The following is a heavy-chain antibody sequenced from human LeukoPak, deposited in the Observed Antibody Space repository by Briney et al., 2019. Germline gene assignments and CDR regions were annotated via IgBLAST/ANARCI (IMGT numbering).Heavy chain of an antibody. D-gene: IGHD3-3*01. Sequence: ASVKVSCKASGYTFTGYYMHWVRQAPGQGLEWMGWINPNSGGTNYAQKFQGRVTMTRDRSISTAYMELSRLRSDDTAVYYCARVDPHYDFWSGPGSGYYYYMDVWGKGTTVTVSS. J-gene: IGHJ6*03. CDR1: GYTFTGYY. CDR2: INPNSGGT. CDR3: ARVDPHYDFWSGPGSGYYYYMDV. V-gene: IGHV1-2*02.